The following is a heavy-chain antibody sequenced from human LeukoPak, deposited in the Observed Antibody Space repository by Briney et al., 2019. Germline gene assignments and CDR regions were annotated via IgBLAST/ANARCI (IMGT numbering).Heavy chain of an antibody. CDR1: GFTFSSYW. V-gene: IGHV3-74*01. J-gene: IGHJ3*02. CDR2: FNSDGSST. CDR3: ARDDSSGWWGADAFDI. Sequence: GGSLRLSCAASGFTFSSYWMHWVRQAPGKGLVWVSRFNSDGSSTSYADSVKGRFTISRDNAKNTLYLQMNSLRAEDTAVYYCARDDSSGWWGADAFDIWGQGTMVTVSS. D-gene: IGHD6-19*01.